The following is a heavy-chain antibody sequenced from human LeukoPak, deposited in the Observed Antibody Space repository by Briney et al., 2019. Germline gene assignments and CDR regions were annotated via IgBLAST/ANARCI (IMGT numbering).Heavy chain of an antibody. J-gene: IGHJ4*02. CDR3: ARHNGDSYLDY. D-gene: IGHD2-21*01. CDR1: GVSVSSSF. CDR2: VHHSGNT. Sequence: SETLSLTCTVSGVSVSSSFWSWIRQSPGKGLEYIGFVHHSGNTKYNLSLQSRVTMSVDTAKSQFSLILYSVTAADSAVYYCARHNGDSYLDYWAQGTLVTVSS. V-gene: IGHV4-59*02.